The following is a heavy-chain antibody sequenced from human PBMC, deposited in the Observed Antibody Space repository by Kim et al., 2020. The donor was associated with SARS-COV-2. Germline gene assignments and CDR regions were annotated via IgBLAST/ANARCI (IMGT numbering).Heavy chain of an antibody. CDR3: ARDQYYGSGSHFDY. Sequence: GGSLRLSCAASGFTFSSYGMHWVRQAPGKGLEWVAVIWYDGSNKYYADSVKGRFTISRDNSKNTLYLQMNSLRAEDTAVYYCARDQYYGSGSHFDYWGQGTLVTVSS. CDR2: IWYDGSNK. CDR1: GFTFSSYG. V-gene: IGHV3-33*01. D-gene: IGHD3-10*01. J-gene: IGHJ4*02.